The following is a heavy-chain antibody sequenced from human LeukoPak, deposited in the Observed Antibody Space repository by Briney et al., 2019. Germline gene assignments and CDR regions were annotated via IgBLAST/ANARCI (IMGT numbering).Heavy chain of an antibody. CDR2: IYYSGST. J-gene: IGHJ4*02. Sequence: SETLSLTCTVSGGSISSYYWSWIRQPPGKGLEGIGYIYYSGSTNYNPSLKSRVTISVDTSKNQFSLKLSSVTAADTAVYYCGASSGYGNYYFDYWGQGTLVTVSS. CDR3: GASSGYGNYYFDY. V-gene: IGHV4-59*01. D-gene: IGHD3-22*01. CDR1: GGSISSYY.